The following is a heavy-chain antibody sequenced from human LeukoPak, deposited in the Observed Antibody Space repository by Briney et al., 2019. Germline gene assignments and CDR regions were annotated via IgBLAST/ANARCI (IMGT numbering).Heavy chain of an antibody. CDR1: GYTLTELS. D-gene: IGHD6-13*01. CDR3: ATDLSSSWYKAFDI. Sequence: ASVKVSCKVSGYTLTELSMHWVRQAPGKGLEWMGGFDPEDGETIYAQKFQGRVTMTEDTSTDTAYMELSSLRSEDTAVYYCATDLSSSWYKAFDIWGQGTMVTVPS. V-gene: IGHV1-24*01. CDR2: FDPEDGET. J-gene: IGHJ3*02.